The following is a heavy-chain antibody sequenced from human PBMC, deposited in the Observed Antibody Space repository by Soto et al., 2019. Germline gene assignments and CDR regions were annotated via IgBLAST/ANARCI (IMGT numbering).Heavy chain of an antibody. D-gene: IGHD1-1*01. V-gene: IGHV4-30-4*08. CDR2: IYHSGTT. CDR3: ARASVYNFPYSECRFFFDP. Sequence: QVLLQESGPRLVKPSETLSLTCSVSGVSIDNGAFYWNWIRQFPGKGPELLGYIYHSGTTYYSPSLKSRISISIGTSKNQVSLENTPVTAAGTGRYFCARASVYNFPYSECRFFFDPRGRGALVAVSS. CDR1: GVSIDNGAFY. J-gene: IGHJ5*02.